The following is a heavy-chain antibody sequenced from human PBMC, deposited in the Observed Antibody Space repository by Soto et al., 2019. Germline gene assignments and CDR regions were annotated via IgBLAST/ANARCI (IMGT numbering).Heavy chain of an antibody. Sequence: EVQLVESGGGLVQPGGSLRLSCAASGFTFTNYWMHWVRQGPGKGPEWVSRIKSDETTTDYADSVKGRFTISRDNAKNTFELQMYGLRTEDTAVYYCARGRYPAYGQDYWGQGILVTVSP. V-gene: IGHV3-74*02. CDR2: IKSDETTT. D-gene: IGHD4-17*01. CDR3: ARGRYPAYGQDY. CDR1: GFTFTNYW. J-gene: IGHJ4*02.